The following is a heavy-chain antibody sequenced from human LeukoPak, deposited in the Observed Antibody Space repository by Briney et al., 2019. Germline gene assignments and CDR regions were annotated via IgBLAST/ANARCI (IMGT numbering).Heavy chain of an antibody. CDR3: AKWSERGYNYGMDV. CDR2: ISTSGGST. D-gene: IGHD3-10*01. V-gene: IGHV3-23*01. J-gene: IGHJ6*02. Sequence: GGSLRLSCAASGFTFSSYAMSWVRQAPGKGLEWVSAISTSGGSTYYADSVKGRFTISRDNSKNTLYLQMNSLRAEDTAVYYCAKWSERGYNYGMDVWGQGTTVTVSS. CDR1: GFTFSSYA.